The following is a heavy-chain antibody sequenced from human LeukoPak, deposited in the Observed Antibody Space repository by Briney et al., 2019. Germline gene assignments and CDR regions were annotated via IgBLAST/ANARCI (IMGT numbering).Heavy chain of an antibody. Sequence: SETLSLTCTVSGYSISSGYYWGWIRQPPGKGLEWIGSIYHSGSTYYNPSLKSRVTISVDTSKNQFSLKLSSVTAADTAVYYCASLYHYDSSAWGQGTLVTVSS. CDR2: IYHSGST. CDR1: GYSISSGYY. J-gene: IGHJ5*02. CDR3: ASLYHYDSSA. V-gene: IGHV4-38-2*02. D-gene: IGHD3-22*01.